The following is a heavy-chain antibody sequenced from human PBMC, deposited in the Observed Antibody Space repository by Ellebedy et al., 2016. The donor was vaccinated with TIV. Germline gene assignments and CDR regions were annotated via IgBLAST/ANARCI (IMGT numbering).Heavy chain of an antibody. J-gene: IGHJ4*02. D-gene: IGHD1-26*01. Sequence: ASVKVSCKAFGYAFDRYIMTWVRQAPGQGLEWMGWISAYTGDTNYALKFRDRLTMTTDTSTSTAYMELRSLTSDDTAVYYCARDMVQGMVARYLWFDFWGQGTLVTVSS. CDR3: ARDMVQGMVARYLWFDF. CDR1: GYAFDRYI. CDR2: ISAYTGDT. V-gene: IGHV1-18*01.